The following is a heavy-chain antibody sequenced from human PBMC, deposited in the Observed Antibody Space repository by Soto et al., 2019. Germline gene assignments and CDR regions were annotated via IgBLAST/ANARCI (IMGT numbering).Heavy chain of an antibody. V-gene: IGHV4-4*02. CDR3: ARSYYDTIGFAVDP. CDR2: IYHSGSF. Sequence: SQTLSLTCAVSGGSISSSNWWXRVRQPPGKGLEWIGEIYHSGSFNYNPSLTSRVTISVETSKNQFSMKMTSVTAADTAVYYCARSYYDTIGFAVDPWGQGTLVTVSS. J-gene: IGHJ5*02. CDR1: GGSISSSNW. D-gene: IGHD3-22*01.